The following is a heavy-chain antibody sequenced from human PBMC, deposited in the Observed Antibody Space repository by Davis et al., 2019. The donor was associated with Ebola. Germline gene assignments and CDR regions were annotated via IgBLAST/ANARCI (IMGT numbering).Heavy chain of an antibody. V-gene: IGHV3-30-3*01. CDR2: ISYDGSNK. Sequence: PGGSLRLSCAASGFTFSSYAMSWVRQAPGKGLEWVAVISYDGSNKYYADSVKGRFTISRDNSKNTLYLQMNSLRAEDTAVYYCARDIGSVGATLDYWGQGTLVTVSS. D-gene: IGHD1-26*01. J-gene: IGHJ4*02. CDR1: GFTFSSYA. CDR3: ARDIGSVGATLDY.